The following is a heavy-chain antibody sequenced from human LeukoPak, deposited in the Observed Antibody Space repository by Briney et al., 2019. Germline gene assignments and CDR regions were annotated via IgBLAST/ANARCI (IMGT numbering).Heavy chain of an antibody. V-gene: IGHV3-23*01. Sequence: GGTLRLSCATSGFIFSHHGMNWVRQAPGKGLEWVSGIRADAVTTYYADPVKGRFTISRDNSKNTLYLQMNSLRAEDTAVYYCAKDWDQLLYYFDYWGQGTLVTVSS. CDR1: GFIFSHHG. CDR2: IRADAVTT. J-gene: IGHJ4*02. CDR3: AKDWDQLLYYFDY. D-gene: IGHD2-2*01.